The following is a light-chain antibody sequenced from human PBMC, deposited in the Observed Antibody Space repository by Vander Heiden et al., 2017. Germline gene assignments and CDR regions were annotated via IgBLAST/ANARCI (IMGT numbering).Light chain of an antibody. CDR3: MQAQQTPRT. CDR1: QSVLDSNGKNY. V-gene: IGKV2-28*01. J-gene: IGKJ1*01. Sequence: DIVLTQSPLSLPVTPGESASISCRSSQSVLDSNGKNYLEWYLVKPGQSTQLLIYLCSNRSSGVPDRSSGSGSGTDFTLKISRVEADVVGLYYCMQAQQTPRTFGQGTKVEIK. CDR2: LCS.